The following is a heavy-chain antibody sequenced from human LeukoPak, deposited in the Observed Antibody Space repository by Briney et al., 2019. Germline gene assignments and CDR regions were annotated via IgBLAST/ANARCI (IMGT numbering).Heavy chain of an antibody. CDR3: ARGIIGGHDSDY. Sequence: ASVKVSCKASGYTFTGFHVHWVRQAPGQGLEWMGWINPNSDGTNYAQNFQGRVAMTRDTSISTAYMELSRLRSDDTAVYYCARGIIGGHDSDYWGQGTLVTVSS. V-gene: IGHV1-2*02. J-gene: IGHJ4*02. CDR2: INPNSDGT. CDR1: GYTFTGFH. D-gene: IGHD2/OR15-2a*01.